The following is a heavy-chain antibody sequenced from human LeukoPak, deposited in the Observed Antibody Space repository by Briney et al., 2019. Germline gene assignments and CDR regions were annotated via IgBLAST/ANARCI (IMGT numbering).Heavy chain of an antibody. D-gene: IGHD3-3*01. CDR2: IYYSGST. CDR1: GGSVSSGSYY. CDR3: ARDLSRRHYDFWSGYYTPGVFDI. J-gene: IGHJ3*02. Sequence: SETLSLTCTVSGGSVSSGSYYWSWIRQPPGKGLEWIGYIYYSGSTNYNPSLKSRVTISVDTSKNQFSLKLSSVTAADTAVYYCARDLSRRHYDFWSGYYTPGVFDIWSQGTMVTVSS. V-gene: IGHV4-61*01.